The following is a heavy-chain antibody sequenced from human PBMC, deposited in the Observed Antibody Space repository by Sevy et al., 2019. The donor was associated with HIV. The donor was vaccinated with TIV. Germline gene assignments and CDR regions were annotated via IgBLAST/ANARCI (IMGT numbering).Heavy chain of an antibody. V-gene: IGHV3-11*01. CDR1: GITFSDHY. CDR2: ITNSGTTK. J-gene: IGHJ6*02. Sequence: GGSLSLSCAASGITFSDHYMSWIRQAPGKGLEWVGYITNSGTTKYYADSVKGRFTISRDNARNSLYLQMNSLTADDAAVYYCVRDSPYTSDDHWYFGIDVWGQGTTVTVSS. CDR3: VRDSPYTSDDHWYFGIDV. D-gene: IGHD3-22*01.